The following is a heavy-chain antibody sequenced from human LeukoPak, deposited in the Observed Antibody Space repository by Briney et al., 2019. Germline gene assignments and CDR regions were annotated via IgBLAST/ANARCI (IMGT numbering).Heavy chain of an antibody. V-gene: IGHV3-30*18. CDR1: GFAFSTYA. CDR2: ISNDGSNE. J-gene: IGHJ3*02. D-gene: IGHD6-19*01. Sequence: GGSLRLSCAASGFAFSTYAMHWVRQAPGKGLEWVAVISNDGSNEYYADSVKGRFTISRDNSKNTLYSQMNSLRAEDTAVYYCAKDRKVGVAVAGMGNIWGQETMVTVSS. CDR3: AKDRKVGVAVAGMGNI.